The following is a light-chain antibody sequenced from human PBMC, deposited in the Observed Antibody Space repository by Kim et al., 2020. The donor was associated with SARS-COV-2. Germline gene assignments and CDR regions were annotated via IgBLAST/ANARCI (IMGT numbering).Light chain of an antibody. CDR1: QSVGSY. CDR3: QQRSDWPLT. J-gene: IGKJ4*01. V-gene: IGKV3-11*01. Sequence: IVLTQSPATLSLSPGERATLSCRASQSVGSYLAWYQQKPGQAPRLLIYDASNRATGIPARFSGSGSGTEFTLTISSLEPEDSAVYYCQQRSDWPLTFGGGTKVEI. CDR2: DAS.